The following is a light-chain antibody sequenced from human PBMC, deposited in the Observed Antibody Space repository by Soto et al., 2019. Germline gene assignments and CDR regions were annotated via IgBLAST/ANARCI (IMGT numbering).Light chain of an antibody. CDR3: QQSYMDPIT. J-gene: IGKJ5*01. CDR1: QSISTY. Sequence: IQMTQSPSSLSASVGNRVTITCRASQSISTYLNWYQKKPGKAPNLLIYDASRLQSGVPSRFSGSGGGTDFTLSISSVQPEDFATYFCQQSYMDPITFAQGTRLEI. V-gene: IGKV1-39*01. CDR2: DAS.